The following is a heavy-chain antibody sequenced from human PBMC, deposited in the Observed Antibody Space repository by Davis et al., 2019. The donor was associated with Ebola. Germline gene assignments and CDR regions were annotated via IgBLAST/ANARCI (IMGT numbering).Heavy chain of an antibody. Sequence: HTGGPLRPSCAAPGFTFSSYWMHWVRQAPGKGLVWVSCINRDGSTTTYADSVKGRFTIARDNAKNTLYLQMNNLRVEDTAVYYCATLPGYYWGQGTLVTVSS. J-gene: IGHJ4*02. CDR1: GFTFSSYW. CDR3: ATLPGYY. CDR2: INRDGSTT. D-gene: IGHD1-26*01. V-gene: IGHV3-74*03.